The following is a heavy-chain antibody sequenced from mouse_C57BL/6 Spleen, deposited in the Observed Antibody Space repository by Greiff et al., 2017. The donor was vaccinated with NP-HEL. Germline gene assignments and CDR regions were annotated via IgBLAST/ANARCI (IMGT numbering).Heavy chain of an antibody. J-gene: IGHJ1*03. CDR3: ARGYYGSSYWYFDV. Sequence: QVQLQQSGAELVKPGASVKMSCKASGYTFTTYPIEWMKQNHGKSLEWIGNFHPYNDDTKYNEKFKGKATLTVEKSSSTVYLELSRLTSDDSTVYYCARGYYGSSYWYFDVWGTGTTVTVSS. V-gene: IGHV1-47*01. CDR2: FHPYNDDT. D-gene: IGHD1-1*01. CDR1: GYTFTTYP.